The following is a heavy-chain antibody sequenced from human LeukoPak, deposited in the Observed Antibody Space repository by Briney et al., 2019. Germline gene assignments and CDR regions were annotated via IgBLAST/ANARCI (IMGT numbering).Heavy chain of an antibody. CDR1: GLTFSNYA. CDR3: AKYRGTPG. Sequence: GGSLRLSCAASGLTFSNYAMSWVRQAPGKGLEWVSDISGIGISTYYADSVKGRFTISRDNSKNTLYLQMNSLRVEDTAFYYCAKYRGTPGWGQGTLVTVSS. J-gene: IGHJ4*02. CDR2: ISGIGIST. V-gene: IGHV3-23*01. D-gene: IGHD3-16*02.